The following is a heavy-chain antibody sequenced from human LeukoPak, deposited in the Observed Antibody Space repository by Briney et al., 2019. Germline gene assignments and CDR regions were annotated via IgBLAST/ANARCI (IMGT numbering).Heavy chain of an antibody. CDR1: GGSISSSSYY. CDR3: ARDYCTSTTCPNWFDP. Sequence: SETLSLTCTVSGGSISSSSYYWGWIRQPPGKGLEWIGSIYYSGSTYYNASLKSRVTISVDTSKNQFSLKLNSVTAADTAVYYCARDYCTSTTCPNWFDPWGQGTLVTVSS. J-gene: IGHJ5*02. V-gene: IGHV4-39*07. D-gene: IGHD2-2*01. CDR2: IYYSGST.